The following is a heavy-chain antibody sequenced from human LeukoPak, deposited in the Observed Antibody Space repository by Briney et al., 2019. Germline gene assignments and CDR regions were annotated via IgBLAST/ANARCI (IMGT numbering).Heavy chain of an antibody. CDR2: ISSSSSYI. V-gene: IGHV3-21*01. CDR3: ARYYGDYEPAEVDY. J-gene: IGHJ4*02. Sequence: PGRSLRLSCAASGFTFSSYSMNWVRQAPGKGLEWVSSISSSSSYIYYADSVKGRFTISRDNAKNSLYLQMNSLRAEDTAVYYCARYYGDYEPAEVDYWGQGTLVTVSS. D-gene: IGHD4-17*01. CDR1: GFTFSSYS.